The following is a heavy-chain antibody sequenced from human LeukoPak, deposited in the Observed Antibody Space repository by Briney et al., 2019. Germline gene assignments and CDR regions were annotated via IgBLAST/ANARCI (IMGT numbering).Heavy chain of an antibody. V-gene: IGHV1-8*01. J-gene: IGHJ6*02. Sequence: ASVNVSCTASVYTFTNYDINWVRQATGQGLEWMGWRNPNSGRTGFAQKFQGRLTMTADTSISTAYMELSSLTSDDTAVYYCARGTVSTHGMDVWGQGTTVTVSS. D-gene: IGHD4-11*01. CDR1: VYTFTNYD. CDR3: ARGTVSTHGMDV. CDR2: RNPNSGRT.